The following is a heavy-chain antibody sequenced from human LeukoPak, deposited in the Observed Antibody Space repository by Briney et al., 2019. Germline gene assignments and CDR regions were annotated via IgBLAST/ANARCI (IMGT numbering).Heavy chain of an antibody. Sequence: SETLFLTCTVSGGSISSSSYYWGWIRQPPGKGLEWIGSIYYSGSTYYNPSLKSRVTISVDTSKNQFSLKLSSVTAADTAVYYCARGVRGVHAFDIWGQGTMVTVSS. D-gene: IGHD3-10*01. J-gene: IGHJ3*02. CDR2: IYYSGST. V-gene: IGHV4-39*01. CDR1: GGSISSSSYY. CDR3: ARGVRGVHAFDI.